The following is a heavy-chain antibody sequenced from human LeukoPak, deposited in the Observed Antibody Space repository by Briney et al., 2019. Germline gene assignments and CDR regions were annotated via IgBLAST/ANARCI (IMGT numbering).Heavy chain of an antibody. CDR2: ISSSGSTI. D-gene: IGHD6-13*01. J-gene: IGHJ4*02. Sequence: PGGSLRLSCAASGFTFSDYYMSWIRQAPGKGLEWVSYISSSGSTIYYADSVKGRFTISRDNTRKSLYLQMNSLKPEDSAFYYCAKGARKQQLVYSDYWGQGTLVTVSS. CDR1: GFTFSDYY. V-gene: IGHV3-11*01. CDR3: AKGARKQQLVYSDY.